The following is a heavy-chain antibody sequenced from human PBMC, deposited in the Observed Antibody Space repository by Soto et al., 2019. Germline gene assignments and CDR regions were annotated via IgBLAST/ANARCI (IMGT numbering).Heavy chain of an antibody. D-gene: IGHD3-3*01. CDR1: GFTFSSYG. CDR2: ISYDGSNK. V-gene: IGHV3-30*18. Sequence: QVQLVESGGGVVQPGRSLRLSCAASGFTFSSYGMHWVRQAPGKGLEWVAVISYDGSNKYYADSVKGRFTISRDNSKNTLYLQMNSLRAEDTDVYYCAKDNTYYDFWSGYSPPPYYYYGMDVW. CDR3: AKDNTYYDFWSGYSPPPYYYYGMDV. J-gene: IGHJ6*01.